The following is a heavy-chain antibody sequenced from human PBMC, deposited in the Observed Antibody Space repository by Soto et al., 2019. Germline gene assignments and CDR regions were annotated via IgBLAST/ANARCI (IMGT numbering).Heavy chain of an antibody. V-gene: IGHV1-69*01. J-gene: IGHJ6*02. CDR3: ARGLLYCSGGSCYSGYYYYGMDV. Sequence: QVQLVQSGAEVKKPGSSVKVSCKASGGTFSSYAISWVRQAPGQGLEWMGGIIPIFGTANYAQKFQGRVTITADESTSTAYMELSSLRSEDTAVYYCARGLLYCSGGSCYSGYYYYGMDVWGQGTTVTVSS. CDR2: IIPIFGTA. CDR1: GGTFSSYA. D-gene: IGHD2-15*01.